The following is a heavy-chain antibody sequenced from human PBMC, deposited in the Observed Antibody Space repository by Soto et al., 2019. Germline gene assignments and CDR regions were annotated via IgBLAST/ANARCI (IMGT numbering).Heavy chain of an antibody. J-gene: IGHJ4*02. CDR2: INSDGSST. CDR3: ARGPNGWFGFDY. D-gene: IGHD3-10*01. CDR1: GFTFSSSW. Sequence: EVQLVESGGGLVQPGGSLRLSCAASGFTFSSSWMHWVHQAPGKGLVWVSRINSDGSSTDYADSVKGRLTISRDNAKSTLYLQMNSLRAEDAAVYYCARGPNGWFGFDYWGQGTLVPVSS. V-gene: IGHV3-74*01.